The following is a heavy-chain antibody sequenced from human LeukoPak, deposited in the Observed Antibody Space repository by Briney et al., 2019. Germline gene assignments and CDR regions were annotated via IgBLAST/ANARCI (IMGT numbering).Heavy chain of an antibody. CDR2: INPNSGGT. CDR3: ARVRARYGSGKNWFDP. J-gene: IGHJ5*02. Sequence: ASVKVSCKASGYTFTGYYMHWVRQAPGQGLEWMGWINPNSGGTNYAQKFQGRVTMTRDTSISTAYMELSRLRSDDTAVYYCARVRARYGSGKNWFDPWGQGTLVTVSS. D-gene: IGHD3-10*01. V-gene: IGHV1-2*02. CDR1: GYTFTGYY.